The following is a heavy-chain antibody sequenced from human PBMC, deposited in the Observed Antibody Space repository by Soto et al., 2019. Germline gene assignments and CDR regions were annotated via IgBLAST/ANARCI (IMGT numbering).Heavy chain of an antibody. V-gene: IGHV3-30-3*01. Sequence: QVQLVESGGGVVQPGRSLRLSCAASGFTFSSYAMHWVRQAPGKGLEWVAVISYDGSNKYYADSVKDRFTTSRDNSKNTLYLQMNSLRAEDTAVYYCARDKNYSLNYWGQGTLVTVSS. CDR2: ISYDGSNK. D-gene: IGHD1-7*01. CDR3: ARDKNYSLNY. J-gene: IGHJ4*02. CDR1: GFTFSSYA.